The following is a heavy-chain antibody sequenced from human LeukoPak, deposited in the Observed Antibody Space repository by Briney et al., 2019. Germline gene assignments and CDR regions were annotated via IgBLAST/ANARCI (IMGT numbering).Heavy chain of an antibody. CDR3: ARVRGNSEIDY. V-gene: IGHV4-31*03. Sequence: SETLSLTCSVSGGSISSGAYYWSWIRQHLGRGLEWIGYIYYSGSTFYDPSLKSRVTISVDTSKNQFSLKLSSVTAADTAVYYCARVRGNSEIDYWGQGTLVTVSS. CDR2: IYYSGST. CDR1: GGSISSGAYY. D-gene: IGHD4-23*01. J-gene: IGHJ4*02.